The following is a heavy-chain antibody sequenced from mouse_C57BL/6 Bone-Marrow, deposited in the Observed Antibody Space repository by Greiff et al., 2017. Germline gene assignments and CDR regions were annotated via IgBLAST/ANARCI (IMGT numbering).Heavy chain of an antibody. CDR1: GIDFSRYW. CDR3: ARYGNLGYYAMDY. CDR2: INPDSSTI. Sequence: EVKLLESGGGLVQPGGSLKLSCAASGIDFSRYWMSWVRRAPGKGLEWIGEINPDSSTINYAPSLKDKFIISRDNAKNTRYLQMSKVRSEDTALYYCARYGNLGYYAMDYWGQGTSVTVSS. D-gene: IGHD2-1*01. V-gene: IGHV4-1*01. J-gene: IGHJ4*01.